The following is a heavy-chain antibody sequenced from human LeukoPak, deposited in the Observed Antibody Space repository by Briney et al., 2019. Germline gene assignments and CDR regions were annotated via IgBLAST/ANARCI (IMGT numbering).Heavy chain of an antibody. V-gene: IGHV4-59*01. J-gene: IGHJ4*02. CDR1: GGSISGNY. CDR3: ARGWLKSSSWHVDY. Sequence: PSETLSLTCTVSGGSISGNYWSWIRQPPGKGLEWIGYLYYSGGTSYSPSLKGRVTISVDTSNNQLSLKLSSVTAADTATYYCARGWLKSSSWHVDYWGQGTLVTVSS. D-gene: IGHD6-13*01. CDR2: LYYSGGT.